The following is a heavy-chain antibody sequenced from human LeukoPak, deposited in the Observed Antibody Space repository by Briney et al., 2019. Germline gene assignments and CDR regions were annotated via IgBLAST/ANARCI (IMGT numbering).Heavy chain of an antibody. V-gene: IGHV4-59*01. CDR2: IYNSGST. Sequence: SETLSLTCAVSDGSISRYYWNWIRQPPGKGLEWIGNIYNSGSTDYNPSLKSRVTISVNLSKKQISLKLTSVTAADTALYYCARDKGPYWYFDLWGRGTLVTVSS. J-gene: IGHJ2*01. CDR3: ARDKGPYWYFDL. CDR1: DGSISRYY.